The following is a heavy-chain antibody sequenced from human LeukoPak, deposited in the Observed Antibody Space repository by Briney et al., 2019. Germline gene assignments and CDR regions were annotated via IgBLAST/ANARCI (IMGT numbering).Heavy chain of an antibody. D-gene: IGHD6-19*01. CDR3: ARDRVGSGWPRPWYFEF. CDR1: GYTFTGYY. J-gene: IGHJ4*02. V-gene: IGHV1-2*02. CDR2: MNVNTGAT. Sequence: ASVKVSCKPSGYTFTGYYLHWIRQAPGQSFQWMGWMNVNTGATFYAEMFQGRVTMSRDTSISTACLDLSSLTSDDTAVYFCARDRVGSGWPRPWYFEFWGQGTLVTVSS.